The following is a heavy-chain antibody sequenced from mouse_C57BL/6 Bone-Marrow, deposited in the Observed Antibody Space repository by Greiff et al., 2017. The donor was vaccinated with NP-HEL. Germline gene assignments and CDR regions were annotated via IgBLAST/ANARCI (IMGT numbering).Heavy chain of an antibody. J-gene: IGHJ4*01. Sequence: VQLQQSGAELAKPGASVKLSCKASGYTFTSYWMHWVKQRPGQGLEWIGYINPSSGYTKYNQKFKDTATLTAAQSSSPAYMQLSTLTYEDSAVYYWARYRASTGTRAMDYWGQGTSVTVSS. CDR3: ARYRASTGTRAMDY. CDR1: GYTFTSYW. CDR2: INPSSGYT. D-gene: IGHD4-1*02. V-gene: IGHV1-7*01.